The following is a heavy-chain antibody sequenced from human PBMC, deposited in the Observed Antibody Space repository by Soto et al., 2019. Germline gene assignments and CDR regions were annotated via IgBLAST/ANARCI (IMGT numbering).Heavy chain of an antibody. Sequence: PSETLSLTCAVSGYSISSSNWWGWIRQPPGKGLEWIGYIYYSGTTYYNPSLKSRVTISVDTSKNQFSLKLSSVTAADTAVYYCARGLLSYSSGWYNWFDPWGQGTLVTVSS. CDR1: GYSISSSNW. J-gene: IGHJ5*02. D-gene: IGHD6-19*01. CDR2: IYYSGTT. V-gene: IGHV4-28*01. CDR3: ARGLLSYSSGWYNWFDP.